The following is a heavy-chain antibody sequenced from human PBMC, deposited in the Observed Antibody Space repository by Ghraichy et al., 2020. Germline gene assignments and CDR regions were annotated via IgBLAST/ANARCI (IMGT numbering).Heavy chain of an antibody. J-gene: IGHJ2*01. CDR1: GGSISSSSYY. V-gene: IGHV4-39*02. CDR2: IYYSGST. D-gene: IGHD3-10*01. CDR3: ARDRLKDYYGSGSYYNLISADL. Sequence: SETLSLTCTVSGGSISSSSYYWGWIRQPPGKGLEWIGSIYYSGSTYYNPSLKSRVTISVDTSKNQFSLKLSSVTAADTAVYYCARDRLKDYYGSGSYYNLISADLWGRGTLVTVSS.